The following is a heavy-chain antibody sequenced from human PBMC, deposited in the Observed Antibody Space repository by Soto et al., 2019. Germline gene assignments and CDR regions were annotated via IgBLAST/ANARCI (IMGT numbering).Heavy chain of an antibody. J-gene: IGHJ4*02. CDR3: ARDFSDIVVVPAAIPGEY. Sequence: GGSLRLSCAASGFTFSSYWMSWVRQAPGKGLEWVANIKQDGSEKYYVDSVKGRFTISRDNAKNSLYLQMNSLRAEDTAVYYCARDFSDIVVVPAAIPGEYWGQGTLVTVSS. CDR2: IKQDGSEK. D-gene: IGHD2-2*01. V-gene: IGHV3-7*01. CDR1: GFTFSSYW.